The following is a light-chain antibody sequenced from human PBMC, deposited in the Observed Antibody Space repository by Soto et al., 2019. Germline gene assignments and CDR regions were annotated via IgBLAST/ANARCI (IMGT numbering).Light chain of an antibody. J-gene: IGLJ1*01. Sequence: QSVLTQPASVSGSPGQSITISCTGTSSDVGGYNYVSWYQQHPGKAPKLMIYDVSNRPSGVSNRFSGSKSGNTASLTISWLQAEDEADYYCSSYTSSSTLDVFETGTKVTVL. CDR2: DVS. V-gene: IGLV2-14*01. CDR3: SSYTSSSTLDV. CDR1: SSDVGGYNY.